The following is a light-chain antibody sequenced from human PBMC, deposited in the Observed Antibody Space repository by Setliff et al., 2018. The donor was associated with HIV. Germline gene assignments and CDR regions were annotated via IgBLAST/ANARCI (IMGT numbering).Light chain of an antibody. CDR2: EVS. Sequence: QSALTQPASVSGSPGQSITISCTGTSSDIGGYKYVSWYQQHPGKAPKLMIYEVSNRPSGVSNRFSGSKSGKTASLTISGLQAEDEAEYYCSSYTTSTTLVFGRGTKVTVL. V-gene: IGLV2-14*01. CDR1: SSDIGGYKY. J-gene: IGLJ3*02. CDR3: SSYTTSTTLV.